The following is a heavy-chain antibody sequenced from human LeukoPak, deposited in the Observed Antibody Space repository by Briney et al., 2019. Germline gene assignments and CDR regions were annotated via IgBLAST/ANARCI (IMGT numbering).Heavy chain of an antibody. CDR2: IYTSGSP. CDR1: GASLSSYY. CDR3: ARVRYSSSWVFDP. Sequence: PSETLSLTCTVSGASLSSYYWGWIRQPAGKGLEWIGHIYTSGSPSYNPSLKSRVTMSVDTSKNHFSLNLTSVTAADTAVYYCARVRYSSSWVFDPWGQGTLVTVSS. V-gene: IGHV4-4*07. J-gene: IGHJ5*02. D-gene: IGHD2-2*01.